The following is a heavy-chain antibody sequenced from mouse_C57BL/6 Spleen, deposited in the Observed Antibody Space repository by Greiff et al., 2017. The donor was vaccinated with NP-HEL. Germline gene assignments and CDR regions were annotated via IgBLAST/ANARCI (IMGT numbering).Heavy chain of an antibody. CDR2: INPNNGGT. D-gene: IGHD4-1*01. V-gene: IGHV1-22*01. J-gene: IGHJ1*03. CDR3: ARGTVSYWYFDV. CDR1: GYTFTDYN. Sequence: EVQLQQSGPELVKPGASVKMSCKASGYTFTDYNMHWVKQSHGKSLEWIGYINPNNGGTSYNQKFKGKATLTVNKSSSTAYMELRSLTSEDSAVYYCARGTVSYWYFDVWGTGTTVTVSS.